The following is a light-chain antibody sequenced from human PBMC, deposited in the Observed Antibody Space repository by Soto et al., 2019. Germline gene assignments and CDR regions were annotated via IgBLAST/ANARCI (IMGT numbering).Light chain of an antibody. CDR2: SNN. V-gene: IGLV1-44*01. CDR1: TSNIGTNT. CDR3: AAWDDSLNGSV. Sequence: QSVLTQPPSASGTPGQRVTISCSGSTSNIGTNTVNWYQQLPGTAPKLLIYSNNQRPSGVPDRFSGSKSGTSASLAISGRQSGDEADYYCAAWDDSLNGSVFGGGTQLTVL. J-gene: IGLJ7*01.